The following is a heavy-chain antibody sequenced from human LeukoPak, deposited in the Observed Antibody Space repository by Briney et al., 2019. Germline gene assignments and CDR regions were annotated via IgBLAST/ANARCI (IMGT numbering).Heavy chain of an antibody. Sequence: GGSLRLSCAASGFSFSDSCMTWVRQAPGKGLEWLSYISGNSGDINYADSVKGRFTISRDNAKNSLYLQMNSLRVEDTAVYYCARDPRTVRIWGQGTLVTVSS. CDR3: ARDPRTVRI. V-gene: IGHV3-11*06. CDR1: GFSFSDSC. CDR2: ISGNSGDI. D-gene: IGHD1-1*01. J-gene: IGHJ4*02.